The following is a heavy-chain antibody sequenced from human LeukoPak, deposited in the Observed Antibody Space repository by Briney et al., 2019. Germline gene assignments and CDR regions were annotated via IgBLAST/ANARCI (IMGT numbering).Heavy chain of an antibody. V-gene: IGHV1-69*13. J-gene: IGHJ4*02. CDR2: IIPIFGTA. CDR3: AGSMVRGVIILYSFDY. Sequence: ASVKVSCKASGGTFSSYAISWVRQAPGQGLEWMGGIIPIFGTANYAQKFQGRVTITADESTSTAYMELSSLRSEDTAVCYCAGSMVRGVIILYSFDYWGQGTLVTVSS. CDR1: GGTFSSYA. D-gene: IGHD3-10*01.